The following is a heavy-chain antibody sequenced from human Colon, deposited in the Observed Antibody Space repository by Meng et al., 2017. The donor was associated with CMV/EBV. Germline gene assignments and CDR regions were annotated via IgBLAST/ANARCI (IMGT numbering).Heavy chain of an antibody. CDR1: CYTFTSYG. V-gene: IGHV1-18*01. J-gene: IGHJ4*02. D-gene: IGHD1-1*01. CDR3: ARGRPNWSGVLDY. CDR2: ISGSTGYT. Sequence: VQRFRSGGDGKEPGVSVFGSSRSSCYTFTSYGINWVRQAPGQGLEWMGWISGSTGYTNRAQKFQGRVTMTTDTSTSTAYLALTSLTSNDTAVYYCARGRPNWSGVLDYWGQGTLVTVSS.